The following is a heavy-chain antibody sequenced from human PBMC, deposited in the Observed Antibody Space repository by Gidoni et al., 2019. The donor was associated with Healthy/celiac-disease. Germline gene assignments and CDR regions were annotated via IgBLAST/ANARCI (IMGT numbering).Heavy chain of an antibody. CDR2: IKQDGSEK. CDR1: GFTFSSYW. CDR3: ARDKGCSSTSCYHIGFDY. J-gene: IGHJ4*02. Sequence: EVQLVESGGGLVQPGGSLRLSCAASGFTFSSYWMSWVRQAPGKGLEWVANIKQDGSEKYYVDSVKGRFTISRDNAKNSLYLQMNSLRAEDTAVYYCARDKGCSSTSCYHIGFDYWGQGTLVTVSS. D-gene: IGHD2-2*01. V-gene: IGHV3-7*01.